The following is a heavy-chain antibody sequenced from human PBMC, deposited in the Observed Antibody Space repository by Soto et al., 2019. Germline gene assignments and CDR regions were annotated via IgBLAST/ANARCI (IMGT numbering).Heavy chain of an antibody. CDR3: AKDRGMATGYSYGLVDY. CDR2: ISYDGSNK. D-gene: IGHD5-18*01. CDR1: GFTFSSYG. J-gene: IGHJ4*02. Sequence: GGSLRLSCAASGFTFSSYGMHWVRQAPGKGLEWVAVISYDGSNKYYADSVKGRFTISRDNSKNTLYLQMNSLRAEDTAVYYCAKDRGMATGYSYGLVDYWGQGTLVTVSS. V-gene: IGHV3-30*18.